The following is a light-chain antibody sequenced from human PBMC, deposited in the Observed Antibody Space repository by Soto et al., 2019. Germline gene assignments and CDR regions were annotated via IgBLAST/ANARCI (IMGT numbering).Light chain of an antibody. V-gene: IGKV3-20*01. CDR3: QQYGSSPRT. CDR2: GAS. CDR1: QSIRNNQ. J-gene: IGKJ1*01. Sequence: EIVLTQSPGTLSLSPGERATLSCRASQSIRNNQLAWYQQKPGQAPRLLIYGASSRATGIPDRISGRGSGTDFTLIINRLEPEDVAVYYCQQYGSSPRTFGQGTKVEIK.